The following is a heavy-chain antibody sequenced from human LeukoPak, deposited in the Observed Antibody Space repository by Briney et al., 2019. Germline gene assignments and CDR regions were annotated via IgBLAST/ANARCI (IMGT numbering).Heavy chain of an antibody. V-gene: IGHV3-74*01. CDR1: GFTFSNYW. J-gene: IGHJ4*02. CDR3: AREGWDYYGSGSRFDY. CDR2: IHSDGSST. Sequence: GGSLRLSCAASGFTFSNYWMHWVRQAPGKGLVWVSRIHSDGSSTSYADSVKGRFTISRDNAKNTLYLQMNSLRAEDTAVYYCAREGWDYYGSGSRFDYWAQGTLVTVSS. D-gene: IGHD3-10*01.